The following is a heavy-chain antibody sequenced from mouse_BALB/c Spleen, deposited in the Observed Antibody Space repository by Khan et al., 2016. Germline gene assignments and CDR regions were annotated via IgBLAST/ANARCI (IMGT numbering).Heavy chain of an antibody. CDR1: GYSITSDYA. CDR3: ESTPTAYYAMDY. D-gene: IGHD1-2*01. V-gene: IGHV3-2*02. J-gene: IGHJ4*01. CDR2: ITYSGST. Sequence: EVQLVESGPGLVKPSQSLSLTCTVTGYSITSDYAWNWIRQFPGNKLEWMGYITYSGSTRYYPSLKSRISITRDTSKNQFFLQLNSFTTEDTATSLDESTPTAYYAMDYWGQGTSVSVSS.